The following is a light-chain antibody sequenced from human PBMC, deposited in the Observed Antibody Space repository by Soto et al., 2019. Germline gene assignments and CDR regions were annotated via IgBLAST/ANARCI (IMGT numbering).Light chain of an antibody. V-gene: IGLV1-44*01. CDR2: SNN. Sequence: QAVVTQPPSASGTPGQRVTISRSGSSSNIGSNTVNWYQQLPGTAPKLLIYSNNQRPSGVPDRFSGSKSGTSASLAISGLQSEDEADYYCAAWDDSLNYVFGTGTKLTVL. J-gene: IGLJ1*01. CDR1: SSNIGSNT. CDR3: AAWDDSLNYV.